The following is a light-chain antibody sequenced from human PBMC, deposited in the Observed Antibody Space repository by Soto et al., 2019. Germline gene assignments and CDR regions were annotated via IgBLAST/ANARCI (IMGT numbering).Light chain of an antibody. J-gene: IGLJ2*01. V-gene: IGLV1-44*01. CDR1: SSNIGSNT. CDR3: AAWYDSLNGVV. Sequence: QSVLTQPPSASGTPGQRVTISCSGSSSNIGSNTVNWYQQLPGTAPKLLIYSNNQRPSVVPDRFSGSKSGTSASLAISGLQSEDEADYYCAAWYDSLNGVVFGGGTKLTVL. CDR2: SNN.